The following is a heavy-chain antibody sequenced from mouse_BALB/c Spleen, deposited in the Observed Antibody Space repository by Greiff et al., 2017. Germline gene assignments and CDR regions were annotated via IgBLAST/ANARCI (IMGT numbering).Heavy chain of an antibody. CDR1: GFTFSSFG. CDR3: ARYGNHPYYFDY. CDR2: ISSGSSTI. J-gene: IGHJ2*01. Sequence: EVHLVESGGGLVQPGGSRKLSCAASGFTFSSFGMHWVRQAPEKGLEWVAYISSGSSTIYYADTVKGRFTISRDNPKNTLFLQMTSLRSEDTAMYYCARYGNHPYYFDYWGQGTTLTVSS. V-gene: IGHV5-17*02. D-gene: IGHD1-1*01.